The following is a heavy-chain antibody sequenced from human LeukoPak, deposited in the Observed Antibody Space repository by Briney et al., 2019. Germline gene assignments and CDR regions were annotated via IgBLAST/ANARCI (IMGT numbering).Heavy chain of an antibody. J-gene: IGHJ3*01. CDR1: GYTFTNYG. Sequence: GASVKVSCKASGYTFTNYGLSWVRQAPGQGLEWMGWISVYNGNTKYVQKLQGRVTMTRDTSTTTAYMELRSLRSDDTAVYYCARAGYCGDGGCRGGSAFDVWGQGTMVTVSS. D-gene: IGHD2-15*01. CDR2: ISVYNGNT. CDR3: ARAGYCGDGGCRGGSAFDV. V-gene: IGHV1-18*01.